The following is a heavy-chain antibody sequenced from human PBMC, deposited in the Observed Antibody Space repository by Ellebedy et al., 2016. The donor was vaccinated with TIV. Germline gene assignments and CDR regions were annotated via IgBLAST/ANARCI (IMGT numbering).Heavy chain of an antibody. CDR3: ARDGEGGYNWFAFDI. V-gene: IGHV4-59*01. CDR1: GGSISNYY. CDR2: IYSSGST. Sequence: MPSETLSLTCTVSGGSISNYYWNWIRQPPGKGLEWIGYIYSSGSTNYNPSLKSRVSISADTSKNQFTLRLSSVTAADTAVYYCARDGEGGYNWFAFDIWGQGTMVTVSS. D-gene: IGHD5-24*01. J-gene: IGHJ3*02.